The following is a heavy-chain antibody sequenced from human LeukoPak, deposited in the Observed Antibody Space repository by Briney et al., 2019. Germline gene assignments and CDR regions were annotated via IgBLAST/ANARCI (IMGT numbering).Heavy chain of an antibody. CDR3: ARDRGYCSSINCTTDWFDP. J-gene: IGHJ5*02. V-gene: IGHV4-4*07. D-gene: IGHD2-2*03. CDR1: GGSISSYY. CDR2: IYTSGST. Sequence: SETLSLTCTVSGGSISSYYWSWIRQPAGKGLEWIGRIYTSGSTNYNPSLKSRVTMSVDTSKNQFSLKLSSVTAADTAVYYCARDRGYCSSINCTTDWFDPWGQGTLVTVSS.